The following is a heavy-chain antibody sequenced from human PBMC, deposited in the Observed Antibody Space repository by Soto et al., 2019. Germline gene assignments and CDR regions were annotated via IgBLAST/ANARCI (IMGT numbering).Heavy chain of an antibody. D-gene: IGHD5-12*01. CDR1: GDSNNSYY. Sequence: PSETLSLTCTVSGDSNNSYYWSWIRQPPGKGLEWIGYIYYSGSTNYNPSLKSRVTISVDTSKNQFSLKLSSVTAADTAKYFCAREGNLGRWLQPLDFWGQGTLVTVSS. CDR3: AREGNLGRWLQPLDF. J-gene: IGHJ4*02. V-gene: IGHV4-59*01. CDR2: IYYSGST.